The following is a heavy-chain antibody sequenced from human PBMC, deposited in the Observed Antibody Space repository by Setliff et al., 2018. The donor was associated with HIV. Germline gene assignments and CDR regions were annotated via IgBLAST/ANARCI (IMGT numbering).Heavy chain of an antibody. V-gene: IGHV3-23*01. Sequence: GSLRLSCAASGFAFGGFAMSWIRQAPGKALEWVSSITDDGLSTFYAGSVRGRFTIFRDDSANTAYLQINSLEIEDTAVYYCTRPQYIYENGGSDYWGQGTLVTVSS. CDR2: ITDDGLST. CDR3: TRPQYIYENGGSDY. J-gene: IGHJ4*02. CDR1: GFAFGGFA. D-gene: IGHD3-22*01.